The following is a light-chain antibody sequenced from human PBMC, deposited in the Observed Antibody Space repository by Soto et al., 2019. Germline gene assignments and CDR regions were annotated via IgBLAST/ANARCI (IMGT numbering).Light chain of an antibody. CDR2: DVS. V-gene: IGLV2-11*01. Sequence: QSALTQPRSVSGSPGQSVTISCTGTSSDVGAYNYVSWYQQHPGKAPKLIIYDVSKRPSGVPDRFSGSKSGNMASLTISGLQADDEADYYCCSYAGTYTLWVFGGGTKLTVL. J-gene: IGLJ3*02. CDR3: CSYAGTYTLWV. CDR1: SSDVGAYNY.